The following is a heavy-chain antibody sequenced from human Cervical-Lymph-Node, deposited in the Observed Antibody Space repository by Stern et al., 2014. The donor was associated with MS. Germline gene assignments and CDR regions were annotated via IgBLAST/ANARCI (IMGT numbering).Heavy chain of an antibody. CDR2: FIPFLGIA. V-gene: IGHV1-69*09. CDR3: ARGVVSNRAAATLHNLFDP. J-gene: IGHJ5*02. D-gene: IGHD2-15*01. CDR1: GGTFISSYA. Sequence: VQLVESGAEVKKPGSSMNVSCKTSGGTFISSYAITWMRQAPGQGLEWMGRFIPFLGIANYAQKFQGRVTITADTSTSTSYMELSSLRSEDTAVYYCARGVVSNRAAATLHNLFDPWGQGTLVTVSS.